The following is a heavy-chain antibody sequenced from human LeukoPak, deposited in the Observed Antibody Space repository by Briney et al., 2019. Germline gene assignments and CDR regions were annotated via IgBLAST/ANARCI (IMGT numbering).Heavy chain of an antibody. Sequence: SDPLPLLCTVSGGSTWSSSYFWSWIRQPPVKGLEWIGSIYYSGSTYYNPSLKSRVTISVDTSKNQFSLKLSSVTAADTAVYYCARVDIVATTHFDYWGQGTLVTVSS. CDR2: IYYSGST. V-gene: IGHV4-39*01. J-gene: IGHJ4*02. D-gene: IGHD5-12*01. CDR3: ARVDIVATTHFDY. CDR1: GGSTWSSSYF.